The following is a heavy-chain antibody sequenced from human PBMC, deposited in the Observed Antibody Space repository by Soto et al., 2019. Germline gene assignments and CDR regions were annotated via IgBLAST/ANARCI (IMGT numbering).Heavy chain of an antibody. CDR1: GFSLSGDGVG. J-gene: IGHJ3*01. CDR3: AHAYGGTSWPNDAFDF. CDR2: IYWDDDQ. V-gene: IGHV2-5*02. Sequence: QITLKESGPTLVKPTQTLTLTCTVSGFSLSGDGVGVGWIRQPPGKALEWLALIYWDDDQRYSPSLRTRLTITKDTSTNQVVLTMTNMDPVDTATYYCAHAYGGTSWPNDAFDFWGQGTVVTVSS. D-gene: IGHD2-21*01.